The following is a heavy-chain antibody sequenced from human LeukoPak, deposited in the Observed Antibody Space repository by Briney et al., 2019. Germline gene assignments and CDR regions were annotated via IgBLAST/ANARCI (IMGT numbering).Heavy chain of an antibody. D-gene: IGHD1-1*01. Sequence: GGSLRLSCAASGFSSSNYNMNWVRQAPGKGLEWVSSISSSSSHIYYADSVKGRFTISRDNAKNSLYLQINSLRAEDTAVYYCARDPAGTTRFDYWGQGTLVTVSS. V-gene: IGHV3-21*01. J-gene: IGHJ4*02. CDR2: ISSSSSHI. CDR3: ARDPAGTTRFDY. CDR1: GFSSSNYN.